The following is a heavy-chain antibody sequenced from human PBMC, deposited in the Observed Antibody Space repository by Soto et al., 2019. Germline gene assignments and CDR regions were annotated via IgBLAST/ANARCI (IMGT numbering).Heavy chain of an antibody. CDR2: ISNSFSDGNT. J-gene: IGHJ4*02. CDR1: GFTFSNYA. Sequence: EVQLLESGGGLVQPGGSLRLSCAASGFTFSNYAMNWVRQAPGKGLEWVSAISNSFSDGNTHYADSVKGRFTISRDNDKNTVCREMNSLRAEDTAVYYCAKVFSPEGGNYFDYWGQGTLVTVSS. V-gene: IGHV3-23*01. CDR3: AKVFSPEGGNYFDY.